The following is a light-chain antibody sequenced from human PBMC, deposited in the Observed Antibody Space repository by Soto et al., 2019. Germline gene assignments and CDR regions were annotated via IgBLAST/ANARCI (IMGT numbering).Light chain of an antibody. CDR1: QGISSW. J-gene: IGKJ4*01. V-gene: IGKV1-5*03. CDR3: QQYDSYPLT. CDR2: KTS. Sequence: DIQMTQSPSTLSASVGDRVTITCRASQGISSWLSWYQQKPGKDPKLLIYKTSTLERGVPSTFSGSGSGTEFTLTISSLQPDDFAVYYCQQYDSYPLTFGGGTKVEIK.